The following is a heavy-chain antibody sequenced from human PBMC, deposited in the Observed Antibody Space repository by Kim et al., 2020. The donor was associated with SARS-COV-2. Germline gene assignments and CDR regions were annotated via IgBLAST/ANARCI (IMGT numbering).Heavy chain of an antibody. CDR2: ISTTGSTT. D-gene: IGHD1-1*01. J-gene: IGHJ4*02. CDR1: GFTFSDYY. CDR3: ARRRSTVTPWVDY. Sequence: GGSLRLSCAASGFTFSDYYMSWIRQAPGKGLEWVSYISTTGSTTYYADSVKGRFTISRDNAKNSLYLQMNSLRAEDTAVYYCARRRSTVTPWVDYWGQGTLVTVSS. V-gene: IGHV3-11*04.